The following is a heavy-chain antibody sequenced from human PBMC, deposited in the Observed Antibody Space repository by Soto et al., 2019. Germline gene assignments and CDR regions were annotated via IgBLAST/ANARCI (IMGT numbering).Heavy chain of an antibody. CDR2: IFSSGST. CDR3: VRDGTKTLRDWFDP. J-gene: IGHJ5*02. CDR1: GGSISSGDYY. D-gene: IGHD1-1*01. Sequence: SETLSLTCTVSGGSISSGDYYWSWIRQPPGKGLEWIGYIFSSGSTYSNPSLKSRVTMSVDTSKNQFSLKLRSVTAADTAVYYCVRDGTKTLRDWFDPWGQGISVTVSS. V-gene: IGHV4-30-4*01.